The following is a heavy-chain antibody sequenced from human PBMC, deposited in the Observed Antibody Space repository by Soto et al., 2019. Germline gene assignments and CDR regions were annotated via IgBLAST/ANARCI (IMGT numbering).Heavy chain of an antibody. J-gene: IGHJ4*02. CDR2: ISGSGGRT. D-gene: IGHD2-21*01. CDR1: GFTFSNYG. V-gene: IGHV3-23*01. Sequence: EVQLLESGGGLIQPGGSLRLSCEASGFTFSNYGMTWVRLAPGKGLEWVSTISGSGGRTFYADPVKGRFTISRDNSKNTLYLQMNSLRAEDTAVYYCAKEMIASTLADFFDYWVQGTLVTVSS. CDR3: AKEMIASTLADFFDY.